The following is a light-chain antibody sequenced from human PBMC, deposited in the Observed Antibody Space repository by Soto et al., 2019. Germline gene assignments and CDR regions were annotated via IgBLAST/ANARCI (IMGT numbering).Light chain of an antibody. J-gene: IGKJ5*01. Sequence: EIVSTQSPGTLSLSPGDRVTLSCRASQSVSNRYLAWYKQKPGQAPRLVIYGASSRATGIPDRLSGSGSGTDFTLTISRVEPEDFAVYYCQQYGSLPITFGQGTRLEIK. CDR2: GAS. CDR3: QQYGSLPIT. V-gene: IGKV3-20*01. CDR1: QSVSNRY.